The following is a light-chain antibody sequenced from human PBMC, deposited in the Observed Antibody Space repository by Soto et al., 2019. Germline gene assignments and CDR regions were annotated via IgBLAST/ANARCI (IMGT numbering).Light chain of an antibody. J-gene: IGLJ2*01. V-gene: IGLV2-14*03. CDR3: SSYTSSSTLV. CDR1: SSDVGGYNY. Sequence: QSALTQPASVSGSPGQTITLSCTGTSSDVGGYNYVSWFQHHPGKAPKLMIYDVINRPSGVSNRFSGSKSVNTASLTISGLQAEDDADYYCSSYTSSSTLVFGGGTKLTVL. CDR2: DVI.